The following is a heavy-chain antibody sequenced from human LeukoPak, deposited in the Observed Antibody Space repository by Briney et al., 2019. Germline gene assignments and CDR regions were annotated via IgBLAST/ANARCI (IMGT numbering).Heavy chain of an antibody. V-gene: IGHV3-7*01. CDR3: ARSGHSNGWYYFDY. J-gene: IGHJ4*02. D-gene: IGHD6-19*01. CDR1: GGSFSGYY. Sequence: ETLSLTCAVYGGSFSGYYWSWVRQAPGKGLEWVANIKQDGSEKYYVDSVKGRFTISRDNAKNSLYLQMNSLRAEDTAVYYCARSGHSNGWYYFDYWGLGALVTVSS. CDR2: IKQDGSEK.